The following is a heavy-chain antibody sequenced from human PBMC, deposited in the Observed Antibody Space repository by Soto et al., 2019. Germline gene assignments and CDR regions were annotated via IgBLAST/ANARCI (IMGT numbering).Heavy chain of an antibody. CDR3: ASGRRMYYYDSSDYYPFDY. J-gene: IGHJ4*02. D-gene: IGHD3-22*01. V-gene: IGHV4-61*08. CDR1: GGSVSGGDYY. CDR2: IYNSGST. Sequence: PSETLSLTCTVSGGSVSGGDYYWSWIRQPPGKGLEWIGYIYNSGSTKYKPSLKSRVTISVDTSKNQFSLKLRSVTAADTAVYYCASGRRMYYYDSSDYYPFDYWGQGTLVTVSS.